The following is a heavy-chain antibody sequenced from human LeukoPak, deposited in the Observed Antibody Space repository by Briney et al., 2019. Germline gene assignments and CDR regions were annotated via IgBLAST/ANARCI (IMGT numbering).Heavy chain of an antibody. CDR3: ARGTLYSSGWYFDY. CDR1: GDSISSYY. J-gene: IGHJ4*02. V-gene: IGHV4-59*01. D-gene: IGHD6-19*01. Sequence: SETLSRTCTVSGDSISSYYWGWIRQPPGKGLEWIGYIYYSGTTNYNPSLKSRVTISVDTSKNQFSLNLTSVTAADTAVYYCARGTLYSSGWYFDYWGQGTLVTVSS. CDR2: IYYSGTT.